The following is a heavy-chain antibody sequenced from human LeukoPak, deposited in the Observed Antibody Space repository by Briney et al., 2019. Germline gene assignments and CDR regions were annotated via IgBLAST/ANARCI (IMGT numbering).Heavy chain of an antibody. D-gene: IGHD3-3*02. CDR2: INHRRST. V-gene: IGHV4-4*02. Sequence: SGTLSLTCAVSGGSISSSNWWSWIRQPPGKGLEWIGEINHRRSTNYNPSLKSRVTMSVDTSKNQFSLNLSSVTAADTAVYYCARGQFWSGYSIWGQGTLVTVSS. CDR1: GGSISSSNW. CDR3: ARGQFWSGYSI. J-gene: IGHJ4*02.